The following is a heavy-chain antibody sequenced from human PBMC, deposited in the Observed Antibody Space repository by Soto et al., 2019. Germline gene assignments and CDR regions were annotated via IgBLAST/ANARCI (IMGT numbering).Heavy chain of an antibody. CDR1: GYTFTSTY. Sequence: QVQLVQSGAEVKKPGASVKVSCKASGYTFTSTYMHWVGKAPGKGFEGRGLINLIGGSTSYAQKFQGRVTMTRDTSTSTVYMELSSLRSEDTAVYYCAREGRYDSYYGSGTSVGGAFDIWGQGTMVTVSS. D-gene: IGHD3-10*01. V-gene: IGHV1-46*03. CDR3: AREGRYDSYYGSGTSVGGAFDI. J-gene: IGHJ3*02. CDR2: INLIGGST.